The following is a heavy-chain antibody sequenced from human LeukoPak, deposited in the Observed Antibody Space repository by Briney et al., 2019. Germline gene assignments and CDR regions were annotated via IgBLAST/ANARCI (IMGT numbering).Heavy chain of an antibody. CDR2: IYYSGST. CDR1: GGSISSYY. J-gene: IGHJ5*02. D-gene: IGHD3-22*01. CDR3: VRGWYYYDSSGYNYGGWFDP. Sequence: SETLSLTCTVSGGSISSYYWSWIRQSPGKGLEWIGNIYYSGSTNYNPSLKSRVTISEDTSKNQFSLNLSSVTAADTAVYYCVRGWYYYDSSGYNYGGWFDPWGQGTLVTVSS. V-gene: IGHV4-59*01.